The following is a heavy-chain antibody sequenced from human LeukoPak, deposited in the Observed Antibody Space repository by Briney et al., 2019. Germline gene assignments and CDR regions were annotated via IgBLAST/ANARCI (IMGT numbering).Heavy chain of an antibody. CDR2: IIPIFGTA. J-gene: IGHJ4*02. V-gene: IGHV1-69*13. Sequence: SVKVSCKDSGGTFTSYAISWVRQAPGQGLEWMGGIIPIFGTANYAQKFQGRVTITADESTSTAYMELSSLRSEDTAVYYCARDREWLVYYFDYWGQGTLVTVSS. CDR1: GGTFTSYA. D-gene: IGHD6-19*01. CDR3: ARDREWLVYYFDY.